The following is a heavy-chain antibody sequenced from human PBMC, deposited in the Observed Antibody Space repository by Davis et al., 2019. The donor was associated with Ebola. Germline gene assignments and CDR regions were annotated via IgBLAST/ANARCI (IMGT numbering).Heavy chain of an antibody. CDR3: AKDRRYSSSSLPGIYYCYYGMDV. V-gene: IGHV3-23*01. D-gene: IGHD6-6*01. J-gene: IGHJ6*02. Sequence: GGSLRLSCAASGFTFSSYAMSWVRQAPGKGLEWVSAISGSGGSTYYADSVKGRFTISRDNSKNTLYLQMNSLRAEDTAVYYCAKDRRYSSSSLPGIYYCYYGMDVWGQGTTVTVSS. CDR1: GFTFSSYA. CDR2: ISGSGGST.